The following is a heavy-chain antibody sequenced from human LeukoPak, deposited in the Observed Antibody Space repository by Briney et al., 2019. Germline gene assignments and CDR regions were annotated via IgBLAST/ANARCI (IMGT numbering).Heavy chain of an antibody. Sequence: PGGSLRLSCAASGFTFSSYAMSWVRQAPGKGLEWVSAISGSGGITSYADSVKGRFTISRDNSKNTLYLQMNSLRAEDTAVYYCARAKRGYSYGYYHYFDYWGQGTLVTVSS. CDR2: ISGSGGIT. CDR1: GFTFSSYA. D-gene: IGHD5-18*01. V-gene: IGHV3-23*01. CDR3: ARAKRGYSYGYYHYFDY. J-gene: IGHJ4*02.